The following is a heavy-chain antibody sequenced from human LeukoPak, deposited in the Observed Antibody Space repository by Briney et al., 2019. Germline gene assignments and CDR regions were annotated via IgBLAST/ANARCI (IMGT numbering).Heavy chain of an antibody. CDR1: GGTFSSYA. V-gene: IGHV1-69*13. J-gene: IGHJ4*02. D-gene: IGHD6-6*01. Sequence: ASVKVSCKASGGTFSSYAISWVRQAPGQGLEWMGGIIPIFGTANYAQKFQGRVTITADESTSTAYMELSSLRSEDTAVYYCARDLVGSSGGYYFDYWGQGTLVTVSS. CDR3: ARDLVGSSGGYYFDY. CDR2: IIPIFGTA.